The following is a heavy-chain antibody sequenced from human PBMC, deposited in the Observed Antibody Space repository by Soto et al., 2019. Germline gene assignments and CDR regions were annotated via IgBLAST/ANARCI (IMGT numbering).Heavy chain of an antibody. V-gene: IGHV4-30-2*01. Sequence: QLQLQESGSGLVKPSQTLSLTCAVSGGSISSGGYSWSWIRQPPGKGLEWIGYIYHSGSTYYNPSLKSRGTISVDRSKNQFSLKLRSVTAADTAVYYCARVLVGDYYYYGMDVWGQGTTVTVSS. CDR1: GGSISSGGYS. CDR3: ARVLVGDYYYYGMDV. CDR2: IYHSGST. D-gene: IGHD3-16*01. J-gene: IGHJ6*02.